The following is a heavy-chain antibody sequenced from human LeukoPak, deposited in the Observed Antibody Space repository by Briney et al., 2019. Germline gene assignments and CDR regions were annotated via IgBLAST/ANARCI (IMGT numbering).Heavy chain of an antibody. Sequence: PSETLSLTCTVSGGSISSSSYYWDWIRQPPGKGLEWIGNIYYSGSTYYNPSLKSRATISVDTSKNQFSLKLSSVTAADTAVYYCARDPYYPRYFDLWGRGTLVTVSS. CDR3: ARDPYYPRYFDL. V-gene: IGHV4-39*07. J-gene: IGHJ2*01. D-gene: IGHD1-26*01. CDR1: GGSISSSSYY. CDR2: IYYSGST.